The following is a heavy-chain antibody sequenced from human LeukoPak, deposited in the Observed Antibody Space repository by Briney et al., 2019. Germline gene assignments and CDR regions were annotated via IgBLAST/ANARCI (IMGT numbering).Heavy chain of an antibody. CDR1: GGSFSGYY. CDR3: ARGRQEISMILVVMTGVSYYLDV. Sequence: PSETLSLTCAVYGGSFSGYYWTWIRQSPGKGLEWIGEINPSGSTYYNPSLKSRLTISRDTSKNQFFLRLSSVTAADTAVYYCARGRQEISMILVVMTGVSYYLDVWGIGTTVTVS. D-gene: IGHD3-22*01. J-gene: IGHJ6*03. CDR2: INPSGST. V-gene: IGHV4-34*01.